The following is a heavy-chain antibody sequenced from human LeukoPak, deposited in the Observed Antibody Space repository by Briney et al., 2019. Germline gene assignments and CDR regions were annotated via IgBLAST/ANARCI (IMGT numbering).Heavy chain of an antibody. CDR3: ARDRAWSYFDY. CDR2: ISGSGGST. J-gene: IGHJ4*02. V-gene: IGHV3-23*01. CDR1: GFTFSSYA. D-gene: IGHD3-3*01. Sequence: GGSLRLSCAASGFTFSSYAMSWVRQAPGKGLEWVSAISGSGGSTYYADSVKGRFTISRDSSKNTLYLQMNSLRAEDTAVYYCARDRAWSYFDYWGQGTLVTVSS.